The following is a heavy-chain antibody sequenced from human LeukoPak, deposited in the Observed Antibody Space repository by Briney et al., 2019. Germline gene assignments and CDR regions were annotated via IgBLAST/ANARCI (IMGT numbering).Heavy chain of an antibody. Sequence: GGSLGLSCVASGFSFNNYRMTWVRQAPGKGLEWVANIKQDGSEKQYVDSVKGRFAISRDNAKKSLYLQINTLRAEDTAVYYCVRGPHIAATSYWGQGTLVTVSS. D-gene: IGHD6-25*01. CDR3: VRGPHIAATSY. CDR1: GFSFNNYR. J-gene: IGHJ4*02. V-gene: IGHV3-7*03. CDR2: IKQDGSEK.